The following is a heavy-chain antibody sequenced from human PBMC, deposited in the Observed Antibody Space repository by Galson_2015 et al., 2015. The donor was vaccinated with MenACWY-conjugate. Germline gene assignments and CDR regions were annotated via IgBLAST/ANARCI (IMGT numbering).Heavy chain of an antibody. Sequence: SVKVSCKASGYTFTSYGISWVRQAPGQGLEWMGWISAYNGNTKYEQKFQDRVTMTTDTSTSTAYMELRSLRSDDTALYYCARVPRDKRVNWFDPWGQGTLVTVSS. CDR2: ISAYNGNT. D-gene: IGHD5-24*01. CDR3: ARVPRDKRVNWFDP. V-gene: IGHV1-18*01. J-gene: IGHJ5*02. CDR1: GYTFTSYG.